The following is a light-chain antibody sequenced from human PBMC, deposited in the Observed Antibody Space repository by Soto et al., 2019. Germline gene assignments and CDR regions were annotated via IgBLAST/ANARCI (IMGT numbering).Light chain of an antibody. CDR2: DAS. CDR3: QQRSNWPPIP. CDR1: LSVSSN. Sequence: EIGMTQSAATLSVSTGDRATLSCRASLSVSSNLAWYQQKPGQAPRLLIYDASNRATGIPARFSGSGSGTDFTLTNSSLEPEDFAVYYCQQRSNWPPIPFGQGTRLEIK. J-gene: IGKJ5*01. V-gene: IGKV3-11*01.